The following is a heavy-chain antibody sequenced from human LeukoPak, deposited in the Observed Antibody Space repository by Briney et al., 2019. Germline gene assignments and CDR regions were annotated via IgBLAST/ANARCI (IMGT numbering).Heavy chain of an antibody. CDR2: IGIDSGNT. CDR3: ARDYKYAFDN. D-gene: IGHD5-24*01. Sequence: GGSLRLSCAASGFTFSDYSMNWVRQAPGKGLEWISYIGIDSGNTNYADSVKGRFTISGDKAKNSLYLQMNSLRVEDTAVYYCARDYKYAFDNWGKGTTVTVSS. J-gene: IGHJ6*04. CDR1: GFTFSDYS. V-gene: IGHV3-48*01.